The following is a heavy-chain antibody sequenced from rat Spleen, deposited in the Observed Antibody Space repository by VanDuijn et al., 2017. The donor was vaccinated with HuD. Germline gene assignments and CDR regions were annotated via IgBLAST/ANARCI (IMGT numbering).Heavy chain of an antibody. V-gene: IGHV5-31*01. Sequence: EVQLVETGGGLVQPGRSLKLSCVASGFTFSSYWMSWTRQAPGKGLEWVASISNSGGSTYYPDSVKGRFTISRDNAQNTLYLQMNSLRSEDTATYYCTREGNSGYDYWGQGVMVTVSS. J-gene: IGHJ2*01. D-gene: IGHD4-3*01. CDR2: ISNSGGST. CDR1: GFTFSSYW. CDR3: TREGNSGYDY.